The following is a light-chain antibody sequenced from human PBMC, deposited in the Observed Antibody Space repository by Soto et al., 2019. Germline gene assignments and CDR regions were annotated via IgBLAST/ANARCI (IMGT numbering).Light chain of an antibody. J-gene: IGLJ1*01. CDR3: QSYDKSLSGSFA. CDR2: GSR. Sequence: QSVLTQPPSVSGAPGQRVTISCTGSSSSIGIGAGYDIHWYQQLPGRAPKLLIYGSRNRPSGVPDRFSGSKSGTSASLAITGLQAEDEADYYCQSYDKSLSGSFAFGPGTKLTVL. CDR1: SSSIGIGAGYD. V-gene: IGLV1-40*01.